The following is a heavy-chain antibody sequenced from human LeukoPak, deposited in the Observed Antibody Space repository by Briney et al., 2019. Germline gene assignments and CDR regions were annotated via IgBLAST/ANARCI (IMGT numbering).Heavy chain of an antibody. J-gene: IGHJ4*02. Sequence: SETLSLTCTVSGGSISSYYWSWIRQPPGKGLEWIGYIYYSGSTNYNPSLKSRVTISVDTSKNQFSLKLSSVTAADTAVYYCARAAGSSRPYYFGYWGQGTLVTVSS. CDR2: IYYSGST. CDR3: ARAAGSSRPYYFGY. D-gene: IGHD2-2*01. CDR1: GGSISSYY. V-gene: IGHV4-59*01.